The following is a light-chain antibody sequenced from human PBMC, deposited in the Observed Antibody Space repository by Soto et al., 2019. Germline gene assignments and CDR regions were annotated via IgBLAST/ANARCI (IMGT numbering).Light chain of an antibody. Sequence: QSVLTQPPSVSGAPGQRVTISCTGSSSNLGAGYDVHWYQQLPRTAPKLIIYDNDIRPSGVPDRVSASKSGTSASLAITGLQAEDEADYYCQSYDGSHVVFGGGTKVTVL. J-gene: IGLJ2*01. CDR3: QSYDGSHVV. CDR1: SSNLGAGYD. CDR2: DND. V-gene: IGLV1-40*01.